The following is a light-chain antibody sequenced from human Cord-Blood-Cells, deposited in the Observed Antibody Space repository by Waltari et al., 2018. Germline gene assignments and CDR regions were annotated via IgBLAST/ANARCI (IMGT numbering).Light chain of an antibody. J-gene: IGKJ5*01. Sequence: DIQMTQSPSSLSASVGDRVTITCQASQDISNYLNWDQQKTGKAPKLLIYDASNLETGVPSRFSGSGSGTDFTFTISSLQPEDIATYYCQQYDNLPITFGQGTRLEIK. CDR3: QQYDNLPIT. CDR2: DAS. V-gene: IGKV1-33*01. CDR1: QDISNY.